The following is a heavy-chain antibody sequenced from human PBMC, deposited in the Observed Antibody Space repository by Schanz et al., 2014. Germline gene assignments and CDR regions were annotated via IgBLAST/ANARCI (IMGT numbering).Heavy chain of an antibody. D-gene: IGHD3-10*01. CDR3: AKDGIMVQGVIWERYFDS. CDR2: LSGDGGTT. CDR1: GFTFSSYT. J-gene: IGHJ4*02. Sequence: EVQLLESGGGLVRPGGSLRLSCAASGFTFSSYTMSWVRQAPGKGLQWVSSLSGDGGTTHYADSVKGRFTISRDNAKNSLYLQMNSLRAEDTALYYCAKDGIMVQGVIWERYFDSWGQGTLVTVSS. V-gene: IGHV3-23*01.